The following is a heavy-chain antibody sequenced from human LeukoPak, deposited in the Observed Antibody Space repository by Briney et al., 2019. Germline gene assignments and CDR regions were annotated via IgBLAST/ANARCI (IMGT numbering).Heavy chain of an antibody. Sequence: KPSETLSLTCTVSGGSISSGSYYWSWIRQPAGKGLEWIGHIYTSGSTNYNPSLKSRVTIAVDTSKNQFSLNLTSVTAADTAVYYCARGPFGYSSSWYDYWGQGTLVTVSS. D-gene: IGHD6-13*01. V-gene: IGHV4-61*09. J-gene: IGHJ4*02. CDR3: ARGPFGYSSSWYDY. CDR2: IYTSGST. CDR1: GGSISSGSYY.